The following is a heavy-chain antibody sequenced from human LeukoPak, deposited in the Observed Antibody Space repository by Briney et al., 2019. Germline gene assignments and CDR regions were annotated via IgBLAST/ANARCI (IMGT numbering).Heavy chain of an antibody. CDR1: GFTFSS. CDR2: ISSTSVTK. D-gene: IGHD4-17*01. Sequence: GGSLRLSCAASGFTFSSMNWVRQAPGKGLEWVSYISSTSVTKYYADFVKGRCTISRDNAQNSLNLQMNSLRAEDTAVYYCAKDTVREAPRGMDVWGQGTTVTVSS. V-gene: IGHV3-48*04. J-gene: IGHJ6*02. CDR3: AKDTVREAPRGMDV.